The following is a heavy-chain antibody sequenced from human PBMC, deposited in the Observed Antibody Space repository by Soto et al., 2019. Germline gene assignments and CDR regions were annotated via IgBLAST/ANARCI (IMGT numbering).Heavy chain of an antibody. J-gene: IGHJ4*02. D-gene: IGHD3-10*01. CDR3: AKALVLWFGESYYFDY. CDR1: GFTFSSYG. Sequence: QVQLVESGGGVVQPGRSLRLSCAASGFTFSSYGMHWVRQAPGKGLEWVAVISYDVSNKYYADSVKGRFTISRDNSKNTLYLQMNSLRAEDTAVYYCAKALVLWFGESYYFDYWGQGTLVTVSS. V-gene: IGHV3-30*18. CDR2: ISYDVSNK.